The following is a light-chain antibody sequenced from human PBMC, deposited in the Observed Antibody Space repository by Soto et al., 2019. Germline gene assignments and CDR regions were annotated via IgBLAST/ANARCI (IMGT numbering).Light chain of an antibody. CDR1: QSVSSDY. CDR3: HVYVSSLSIT. CDR2: GAY. V-gene: IGKV3-20*01. Sequence: EIVLTQSPGTLSLSPVERATLSCRASQSVSSDYLAWYQQKPGQAPRLLIYGAYSRATGIPDRFSGSGSGTDFTLTISRLETEDFAVYYCHVYVSSLSITFGKGTRLEIK. J-gene: IGKJ5*01.